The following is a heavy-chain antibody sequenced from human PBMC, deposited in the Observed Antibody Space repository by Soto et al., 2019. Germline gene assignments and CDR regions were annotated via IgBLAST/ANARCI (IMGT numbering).Heavy chain of an antibody. Sequence: KPPPASVKVSCKASGYSFTGNSMHWVRQAPGQGPEWMGWINPNNGGTNYAQKFQGWVTMTRDTSISTAYMELSRLGSDDTAVYFFAGDATSFSYSRYNDDAFDFWGQGTLVTVSS. D-gene: IGHD2-2*02. CDR3: AGDATSFSYSRYNDDAFDF. CDR2: INPNNGGT. V-gene: IGHV1-2*04. J-gene: IGHJ3*01. CDR1: GYSFTGNS.